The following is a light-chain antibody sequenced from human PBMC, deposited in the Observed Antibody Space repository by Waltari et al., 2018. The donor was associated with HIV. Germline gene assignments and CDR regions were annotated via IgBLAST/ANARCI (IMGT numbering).Light chain of an antibody. V-gene: IGLV2-14*01. J-gene: IGLJ2*01. Sequence: QSALTQPASVSGSPGQSITISCTGTSSDVGGYNYVSWYQQHPGKAPKLMIYEVSNRPSGVSNRFSGSKSGNTASLTISVLQAEDEADYYCSSYTSSSVVFGGGTKLTVL. CDR3: SSYTSSSVV. CDR1: SSDVGGYNY. CDR2: EVS.